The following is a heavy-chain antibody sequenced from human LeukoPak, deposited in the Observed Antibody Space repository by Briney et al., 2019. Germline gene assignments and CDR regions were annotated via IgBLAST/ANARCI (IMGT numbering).Heavy chain of an antibody. CDR2: IRYDGSNK. CDR1: GFTFSSYG. CDR3: ATPGGEYQLLSFDY. D-gene: IGHD2-2*01. V-gene: IGHV3-30*02. Sequence: GGSLRLSCAVSGFTFSSYGMHWVRQAPGKGLEWVAFIRYDGSNKYYADSVKGRFTISRDNSKNTLYLQMNSLRAEDTAVYYCATPGGEYQLLSFDYWGQGTLVTVSS. J-gene: IGHJ4*02.